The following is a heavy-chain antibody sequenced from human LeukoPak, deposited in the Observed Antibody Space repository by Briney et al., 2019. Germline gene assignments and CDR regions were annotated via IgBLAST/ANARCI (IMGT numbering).Heavy chain of an antibody. CDR1: GGPIRTNY. Sequence: SETLSLTCTVSGGPIRTNYWSWIRQSPGMGLEWIGYIYSSGSAKYNPSLKSRVTISVDTSKNNFSLRLSSVTAADTAFYYCARDYLGATVGLWGQGTLVTVSS. CDR3: ARDYLGATVGL. CDR2: IYSSGSA. D-gene: IGHD1-26*01. J-gene: IGHJ4*02. V-gene: IGHV4-59*01.